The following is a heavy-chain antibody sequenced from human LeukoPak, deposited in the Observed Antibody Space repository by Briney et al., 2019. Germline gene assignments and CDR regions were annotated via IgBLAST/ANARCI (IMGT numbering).Heavy chain of an antibody. V-gene: IGHV1-8*01. CDR2: MSPNSGIT. Sequence: ASVKVSCKASGYTFTSYDINWARQATGQGLEWMGWMSPNSGITGYAQKFQGRVTMTRNTAISTAYMELSSLRSEDTAVYYCVRTPPNWGADYWGQGTLVTVSS. J-gene: IGHJ4*02. D-gene: IGHD7-27*01. CDR3: VRTPPNWGADY. CDR1: GYTFTSYD.